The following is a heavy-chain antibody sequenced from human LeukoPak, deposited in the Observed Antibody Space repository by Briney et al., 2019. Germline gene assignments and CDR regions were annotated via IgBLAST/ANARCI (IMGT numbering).Heavy chain of an antibody. V-gene: IGHV3-33*06. CDR2: IWYDGSNK. CDR3: AKATVKIRAFDI. J-gene: IGHJ3*02. D-gene: IGHD1-14*01. CDR1: GFTFSSYD. Sequence: GGSLRLSCAASGFTFSSYDMHWVRQAPGKGLEWVAVIWYDGSNKYYADSVKGRFTISRDNSKNTLYLQMNSLRAEDTAVYYCAKATVKIRAFDIWGQGTMVTVSS.